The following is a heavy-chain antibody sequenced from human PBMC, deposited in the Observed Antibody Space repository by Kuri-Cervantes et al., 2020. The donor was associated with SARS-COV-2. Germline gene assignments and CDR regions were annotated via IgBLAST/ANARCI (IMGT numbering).Heavy chain of an antibody. CDR1: GFTFSSYG. CDR3: AKDRSVRGSGTLDV. J-gene: IGHJ6*04. Sequence: GGSLRLSCAASGFTFSSYGMHWVRQAPGKGLEWVSGINWNGGSTGYADSVKGRFTISRDNSKNTLYLQMNSLRAEDTAVYYCAKDRSVRGSGTLDVWGKGTTVTVSS. D-gene: IGHD3-10*01. V-gene: IGHV3-NL1*01. CDR2: INWNGGST.